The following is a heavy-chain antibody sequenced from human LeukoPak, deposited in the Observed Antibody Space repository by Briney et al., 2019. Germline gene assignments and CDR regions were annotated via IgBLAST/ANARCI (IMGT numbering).Heavy chain of an antibody. CDR2: ITGGGSTT. V-gene: IGHV3-23*01. CDR3: ARARLSGYNYGYRDYYYYMDV. CDR1: GFTFGNFV. Sequence: GGSLRLSCAASGFTFGNFVMSWVRQAPGKGLEWVSAITGGGSTTFYSDSVEGRLTISRDNSKNTLYLQMSSLRAEDTAIYHCARARLSGYNYGYRDYYYYMDVWGKGTTVTVSS. D-gene: IGHD5-18*01. J-gene: IGHJ6*03.